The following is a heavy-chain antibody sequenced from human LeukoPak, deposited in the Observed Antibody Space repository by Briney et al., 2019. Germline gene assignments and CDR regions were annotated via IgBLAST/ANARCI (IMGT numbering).Heavy chain of an antibody. Sequence: SETLSLTCTVSGGSISSSSYYWGWVRQPPGKGLEWIGSIYYSGSTYYNPSLKSRVTISVDTSKNQFSLRLSSVTAADTAVYYCARSRAVPNYFDYWGQGTLVTVSS. CDR2: IYYSGST. V-gene: IGHV4-39*01. J-gene: IGHJ4*02. D-gene: IGHD4-17*01. CDR1: GGSISSSSYY. CDR3: ARSRAVPNYFDY.